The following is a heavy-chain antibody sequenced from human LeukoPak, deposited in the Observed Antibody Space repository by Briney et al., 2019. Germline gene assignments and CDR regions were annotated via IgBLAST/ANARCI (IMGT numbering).Heavy chain of an antibody. CDR1: GGSISSGGYS. J-gene: IGHJ4*02. Sequence: SETLPLTCAVSGGSISSGGYSWSWIRQPPGKGLEWIGYIYHSGSTYYNPSLKSRVTISVDRSKNQFSLKLSSVTAADTAVYYCARGGGVIGLFDYWGQGTLVTVSS. D-gene: IGHD3-16*02. CDR3: ARGGGVIGLFDY. V-gene: IGHV4-30-2*01. CDR2: IYHSGST.